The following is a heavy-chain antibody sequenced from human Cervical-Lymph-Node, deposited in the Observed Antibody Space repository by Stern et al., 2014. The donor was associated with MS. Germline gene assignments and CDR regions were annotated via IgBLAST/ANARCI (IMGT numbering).Heavy chain of an antibody. J-gene: IGHJ4*02. V-gene: IGHV3-33*01. D-gene: IGHD6-13*01. CDR3: AREAANSSSCDY. Sequence: QVQLEESGGGVVQPGRSLRLSCAASGFTFSSYDMHWVRQAPGKGLEGVAVTWYDGSNKYYADSVKGRFTISRDNSKNTLYLQMNSLRAEDTALYYCAREAANSSSCDYWGQGTLVLVSS. CDR2: TWYDGSNK. CDR1: GFTFSSYD.